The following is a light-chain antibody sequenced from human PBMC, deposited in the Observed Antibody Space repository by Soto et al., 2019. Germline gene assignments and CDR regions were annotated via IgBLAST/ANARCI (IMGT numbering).Light chain of an antibody. CDR2: WAS. J-gene: IGKJ4*01. Sequence: IVMTQSPDSLAVSLGERATINCKSSQNVLYNSKNYLAWYQQKPGQPPKLLFYWASTRESGVPDRFSGSGSATDFTLTISSLQAEDVGVYYCQQYYTSPLTFGGGTKVDIK. CDR3: QQYYTSPLT. V-gene: IGKV4-1*01. CDR1: QNVLYNSKNY.